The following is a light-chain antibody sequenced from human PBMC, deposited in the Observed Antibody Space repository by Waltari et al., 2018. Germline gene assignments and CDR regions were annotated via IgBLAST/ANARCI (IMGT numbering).Light chain of an antibody. V-gene: IGKV3-20*01. CDR2: DAS. J-gene: IGKJ1*01. CDR1: QSVTSSS. Sequence: EIVLTQSPGTLSLSPGERATLSGGASQSVTSSSLAWYQQKPGQAPRLLMYDASNRAAGIPDRFSGSGSGTDFTLIISRLEPEDFAVYYCHQYGSSPRTFGQGTKVEIK. CDR3: HQYGSSPRT.